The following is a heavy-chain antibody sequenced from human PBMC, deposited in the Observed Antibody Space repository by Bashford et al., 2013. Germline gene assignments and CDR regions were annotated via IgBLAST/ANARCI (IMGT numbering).Heavy chain of an antibody. CDR2: INPNGGAT. Sequence: ASVKVSCKATGYSFTKSFLHWVRQAPGQGLEWMGWINPNGGATTYAEKFQGRVTMTRDPSINTVYLELNSLTSADTGFYFCTRLGAEREFDYVGPGEPWSPSPQ. D-gene: IGHD1-26*01. CDR1: GYSFTKSF. CDR3: TRLGAEREFDY. J-gene: IGHJ4*02. V-gene: IGHV1-2*02.